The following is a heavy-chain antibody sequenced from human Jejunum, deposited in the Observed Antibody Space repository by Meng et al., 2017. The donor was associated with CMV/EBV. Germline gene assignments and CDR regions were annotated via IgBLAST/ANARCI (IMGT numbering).Heavy chain of an antibody. CDR3: ARGVSWYHDGSGPYYFDY. D-gene: IGHD3-22*01. V-gene: IGHV1-69*06. J-gene: IGHJ4*02. CDR2: ILPILETT. CDR1: SFA. Sequence: SFAISWVRPAPGQGLGWLGGILPILETTSCAREFQGRLALIADKSTSTAYMELNSLKSEDTAVYYCARGVSWYHDGSGPYYFDYWGQGTRVTVSS.